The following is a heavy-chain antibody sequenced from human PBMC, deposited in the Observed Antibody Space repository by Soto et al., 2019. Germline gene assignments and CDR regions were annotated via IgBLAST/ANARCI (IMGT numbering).Heavy chain of an antibody. Sequence: LFLTCTVSGGSINSVDYYWTWVRQPPGKGLERIGYIYYDGNSQHNPSLNSRVTLSIDTSKNQFSLNLSSVSAADTAVYYFARERRWLPQGPNSWLDLWGQGTQVPVSS. D-gene: IGHD5-12*01. J-gene: IGHJ5*02. CDR3: ARERRWLPQGPNSWLDL. CDR1: GGSINSVDYY. CDR2: IYYDGNS. V-gene: IGHV4-30-4*01.